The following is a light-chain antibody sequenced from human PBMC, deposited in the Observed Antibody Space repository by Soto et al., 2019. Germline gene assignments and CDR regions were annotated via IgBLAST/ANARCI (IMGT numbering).Light chain of an antibody. CDR2: AAS. CDR1: LGISNY. V-gene: IGKV1-27*01. J-gene: IGKJ1*01. Sequence: EIQMTRSPTSLSAALGDRVPITCRASLGISNYLAWYQQKPGKVPNLLIYAASTLQSGVPSRFSGSGSGTDFTLTISSLQPEDVATYYCQKYNSVWTFGQGSQV. CDR3: QKYNSVWT.